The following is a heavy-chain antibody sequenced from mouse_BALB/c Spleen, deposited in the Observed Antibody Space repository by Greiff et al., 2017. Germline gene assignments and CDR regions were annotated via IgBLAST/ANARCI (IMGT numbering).Heavy chain of an antibody. CDR2: ISSGSSTI. CDR1: GFTFSSFG. CDR3: ARSAYYIEDYFDY. Sequence: EVQVVESGGGLVQPGGSRKLSCAASGFTFSSFGMHWVRQAPEKGLEWVAYISSGSSTIYYADTVKGRFTISRDNPKNTLFLQMTSLRSEDTAMYYCARSAYYIEDYFDYWGQGTTLTVSS. V-gene: IGHV5-17*02. J-gene: IGHJ2*01. D-gene: IGHD2-12*01.